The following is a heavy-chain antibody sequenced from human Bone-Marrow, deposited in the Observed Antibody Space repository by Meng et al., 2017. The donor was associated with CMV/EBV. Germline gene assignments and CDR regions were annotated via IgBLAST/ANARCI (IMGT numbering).Heavy chain of an antibody. CDR2: INSDGSDT. CDR1: GFTFSTYW. Sequence: GGSLRLSCAASGFTFSTYWMHWVRQAPGKGLVWVSRINSDGSDTTYADSVKGRFTISRDNAKNTVYLQMNSLRDEDTAVYYCARERPLNGMEVWGQGTTVTVSS. J-gene: IGHJ6*02. CDR3: ARERPLNGMEV. V-gene: IGHV3-74*01.